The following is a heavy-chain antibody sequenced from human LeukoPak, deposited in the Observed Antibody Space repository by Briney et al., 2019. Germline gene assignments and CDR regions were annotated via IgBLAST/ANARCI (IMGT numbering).Heavy chain of an antibody. CDR3: ARDVGGAGSH. J-gene: IGHJ4*02. CDR2: IDEHGTTI. Sequence: GGSLRLSCAASGFTFSSYWMSWVRQAPGEGPVWVSRIDEHGTTIDYADSVRDRFTISRDNAKNTLYLHMNTLRAEDTAVYYCARDVGGAGSHWGQGSLVTVSS. V-gene: IGHV3-74*01. D-gene: IGHD3-10*01. CDR1: GFTFSSYW.